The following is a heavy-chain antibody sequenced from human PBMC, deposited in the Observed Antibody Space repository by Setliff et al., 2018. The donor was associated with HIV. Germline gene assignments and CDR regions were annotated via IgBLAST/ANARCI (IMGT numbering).Heavy chain of an antibody. J-gene: IGHJ5*02. CDR1: GGSISSLY. CDR2: IYHSGRT. V-gene: IGHV4-59*11. CDR3: AREGGYYDSSGYPVGWFDP. D-gene: IGHD3-22*01. Sequence: SETLSLTCTVSGGSISSLYWTWIRQAPGKGLEWIGYIYHSGRTNYNPSLKSRVTISLETSKNQFSLKLRSVTAADTAVYYCAREGGYYDSSGYPVGWFDPWSQGTLFTVSS.